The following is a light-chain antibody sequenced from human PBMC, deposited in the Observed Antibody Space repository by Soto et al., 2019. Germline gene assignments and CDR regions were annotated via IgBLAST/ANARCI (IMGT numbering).Light chain of an antibody. Sequence: QSALTQPASVSGSPGQSITVSCTGTSRDVGNYNFVSWYQQHPGKAPKVIIYDVSNRPSGVSDRFSASKSGNTASLTISGLQTEDEDVYFCSSYTGGSVLFGGGTKLTVL. CDR3: SSYTGGSVL. V-gene: IGLV2-14*01. J-gene: IGLJ3*02. CDR1: SRDVGNYNF. CDR2: DVS.